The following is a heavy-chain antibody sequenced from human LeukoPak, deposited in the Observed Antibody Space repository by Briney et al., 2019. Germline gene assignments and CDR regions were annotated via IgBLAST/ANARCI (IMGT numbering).Heavy chain of an antibody. V-gene: IGHV3-23*01. Sequence: GGSLRLSCAASGFIFSSYAMRWVRLAPGKGLEWVSAISGSGGSTYYADSVKGRFTISRDNSKNTLYLQMNSLRAEDTAVYYCAKTMSSVWLFDYWGQGTLVTVSS. J-gene: IGHJ4*02. CDR3: AKTMSSVWLFDY. D-gene: IGHD6-19*01. CDR1: GFIFSSYA. CDR2: ISGSGGST.